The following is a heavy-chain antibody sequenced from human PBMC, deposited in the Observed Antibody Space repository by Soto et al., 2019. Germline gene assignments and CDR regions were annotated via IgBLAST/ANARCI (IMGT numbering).Heavy chain of an antibody. V-gene: IGHV4-59*01. CDR1: GGSISSYY. D-gene: IGHD6-6*01. J-gene: IGHJ4*02. CDR2: IYYSGST. Sequence: SETLSLTCTVSGGSISSYYWSWVRQPPGKGLEWIGYIYYSGSTNYNPSLKSRVTISVDTSENQFSLKLSSVTTADTAVYYCARNIAARPYYFDYCGQGPMVTVSS. CDR3: ARNIAARPYYFDY.